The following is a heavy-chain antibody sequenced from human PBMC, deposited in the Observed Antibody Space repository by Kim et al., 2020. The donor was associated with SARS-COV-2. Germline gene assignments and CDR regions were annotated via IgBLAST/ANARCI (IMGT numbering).Heavy chain of an antibody. V-gene: IGHV4-61*01. D-gene: IGHD6-13*01. J-gene: IGHJ5*02. CDR3: ARGVTPGSSSWYEAWFDP. CDR1: GGSVSSGSYY. Sequence: SETLSLTCTVSGGSVSSGSYYWSWIRQPPGKGLEWIGYIYYSGSTNYNPSLKSRVTISLDTSKNQFSLKLSSVTAADTAVYYCARGVTPGSSSWYEAWFDPWGQGTLVTVSS. CDR2: IYYSGST.